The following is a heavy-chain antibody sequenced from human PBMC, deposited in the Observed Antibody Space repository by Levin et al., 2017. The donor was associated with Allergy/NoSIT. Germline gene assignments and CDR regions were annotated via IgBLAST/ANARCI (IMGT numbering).Heavy chain of an antibody. V-gene: IGHV3-9*01. CDR3: AKDDSSGLGNYFDY. CDR2: ISWNSGSI. Sequence: PGGSLRLSCAASGFTFDDYAMHWVRQAPGKGLEWVSGISWNSGSIGYADSVKGRFTISRDNAKNSLYLQMNSLRAEDTALYYCAKDDSSGLGNYFDYWGQGTLVTVSS. D-gene: IGHD6-19*01. CDR1: GFTFDDYA. J-gene: IGHJ4*02.